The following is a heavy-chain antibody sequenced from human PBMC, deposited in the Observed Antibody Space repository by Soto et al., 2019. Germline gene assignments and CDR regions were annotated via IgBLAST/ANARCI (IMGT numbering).Heavy chain of an antibody. D-gene: IGHD1-7*01. CDR3: ASRDPGTSVDY. V-gene: IGHV4-4*02. CDR1: GGSFTSNNW. Sequence: QVQLQESGPGLVKPSGTLSLTCAVSGGSFTSNNWWTWVRQPPGQGLEWIGEVCRTGSTNYKPSLRSRVTISRDKSENQFSLQVTSLTAADTAVYSCASRDPGTSVDYWGQGTLVTVSS. CDR2: VCRTGST. J-gene: IGHJ4*02.